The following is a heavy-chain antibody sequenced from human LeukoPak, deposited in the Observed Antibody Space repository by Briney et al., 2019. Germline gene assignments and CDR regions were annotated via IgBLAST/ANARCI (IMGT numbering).Heavy chain of an antibody. CDR1: GFTFSSYE. Sequence: HPGGSLRLSCAASGFTFSSYEMNWVRQAPGKGLEWVSYISSSGSTIYYADSVKGRFTISRDNTKNSLYLQMNSLRAEDTAVYYCAELGITMIGGVWGKGTTVTISS. J-gene: IGHJ6*04. D-gene: IGHD3-10*02. CDR2: ISSSGSTI. V-gene: IGHV3-48*03. CDR3: AELGITMIGGV.